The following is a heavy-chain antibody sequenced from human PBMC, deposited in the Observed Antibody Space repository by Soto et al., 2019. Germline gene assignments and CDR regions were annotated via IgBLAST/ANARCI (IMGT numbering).Heavy chain of an antibody. D-gene: IGHD3-10*01. J-gene: IGHJ4*02. Sequence: KASETLSLTCAVSGVSISSSNWWSWVRQPPGKGLEWIGEIYHSGDTNYNPSLKSRVTISVDKSKNQFSLKLNSVAAADTAVYYCASKYGSGSYYVDYWGQGTLVTVSS. V-gene: IGHV4-4*02. CDR1: GVSISSSNW. CDR3: ASKYGSGSYYVDY. CDR2: IYHSGDT.